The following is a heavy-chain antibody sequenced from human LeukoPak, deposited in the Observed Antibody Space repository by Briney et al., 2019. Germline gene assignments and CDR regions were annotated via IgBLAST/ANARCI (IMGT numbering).Heavy chain of an antibody. D-gene: IGHD1/OR15-1a*01. CDR1: GYAFSDYY. V-gene: IGHV1-2*02. CDR2: INPKSGDT. Sequence: GASVKVSCKASGYAFSDYYMEWLRQAPGQRLEWMGWINPKSGDTRYAQNFQGRVTMARDTSISTAYMELNRLRSDDTAVYYCARVMNREGTNYWGQGTLVTVSS. J-gene: IGHJ4*02. CDR3: ARVMNREGTNY.